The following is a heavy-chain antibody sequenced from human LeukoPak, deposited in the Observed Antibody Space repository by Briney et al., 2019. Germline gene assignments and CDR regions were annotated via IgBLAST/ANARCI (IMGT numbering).Heavy chain of an antibody. CDR1: GFTFSRYG. J-gene: IGHJ4*02. Sequence: GGSLRLPCAASGFTFSRYGMHWVRQAPGKGLEWVAVIWSDGTNKYYADSVKGRFTISRDNSQNTLYLQMNSLRAEDTAVYYCARGPNSKYFDYWGQGTLVTVSS. CDR2: IWSDGTNK. V-gene: IGHV3-33*01. CDR3: ARGPNSKYFDY.